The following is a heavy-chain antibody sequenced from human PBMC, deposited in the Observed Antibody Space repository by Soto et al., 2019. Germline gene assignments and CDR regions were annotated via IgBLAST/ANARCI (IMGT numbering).Heavy chain of an antibody. CDR3: AKGGYFDWLFGEPGDY. V-gene: IGHV3-30*18. J-gene: IGHJ4*02. CDR1: GFTFSSYG. D-gene: IGHD3-9*01. Sequence: PGGSLRLSCAASGFTFSSYGMHWVRQAPGKGLEWVAVISYDGSNKYYADSVKGRFTISRDNSKNTLYLQMNSLRAEDTAVYYCAKGGYFDWLFGEPGDYWGQGTLVTVSS. CDR2: ISYDGSNK.